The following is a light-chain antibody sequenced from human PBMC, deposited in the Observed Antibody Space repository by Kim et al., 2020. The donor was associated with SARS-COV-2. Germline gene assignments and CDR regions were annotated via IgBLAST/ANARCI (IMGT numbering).Light chain of an antibody. J-gene: IGLJ2*01. CDR3: AAWDDSLNGVI. CDR2: SNN. Sequence: RDTTSLSRKSSHTGPKTIHWYPQRPGTAPKLIMYSNNQRPSGVPGRFSGSKSGTAASLAISGLQSEDEADYYCAAWDDSLNGVIFGGGTQLTVL. V-gene: IGLV1-44*01. CDR1: SSHTGPKT.